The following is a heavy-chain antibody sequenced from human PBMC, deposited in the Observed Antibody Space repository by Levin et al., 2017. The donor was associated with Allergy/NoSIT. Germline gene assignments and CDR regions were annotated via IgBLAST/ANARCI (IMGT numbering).Heavy chain of an antibody. V-gene: IGHV3-7*03. Sequence: GESLKISCAASGFTFSDYWMSWARQAPGKGLEWVANIKRDGSEKYYVDYLKGRFTISRDNARNSLYLQMNSMRAEDTAVYYCVKLAVAGKNGHFARWGRGTLVTVSS. CDR3: VKLAVAGKNGHFAR. J-gene: IGHJ2*01. CDR1: GFTFSDYW. CDR2: IKRDGSEK. D-gene: IGHD6-19*01.